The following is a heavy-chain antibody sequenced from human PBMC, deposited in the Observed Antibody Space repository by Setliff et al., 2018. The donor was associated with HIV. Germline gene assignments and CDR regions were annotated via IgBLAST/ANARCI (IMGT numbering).Heavy chain of an antibody. CDR3: ARNRVPSSL. CDR2: IHYSGST. Sequence: PSETLSLTCTVSGASISSYYWSWIRQPPGKGLEWLGSIHYSGSTNYNPSLKSRVTISVDTSKNQFSLKLNSVIAADTAVYYCARNRVPSSLWGQGTLVTVSS. V-gene: IGHV4-59*01. CDR1: GASISSYY. D-gene: IGHD3-10*01. J-gene: IGHJ4*02.